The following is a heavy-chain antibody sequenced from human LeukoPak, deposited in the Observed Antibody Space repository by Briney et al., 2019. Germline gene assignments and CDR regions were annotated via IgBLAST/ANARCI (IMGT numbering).Heavy chain of an antibody. Sequence: GGSLRLSCAASGFTFSTYAMSWVRQAPGKGLEWVSAISSTSVSTYYADSAKGRFTISRGNSNNTLFLQMNSLRAEDTAIYYCTKLPSAWWLGNYFDYWGQGTLVTVSS. CDR1: GFTFSTYA. CDR2: ISSTSVST. V-gene: IGHV3-23*01. J-gene: IGHJ4*02. D-gene: IGHD2-8*02. CDR3: TKLPSAWWLGNYFDY.